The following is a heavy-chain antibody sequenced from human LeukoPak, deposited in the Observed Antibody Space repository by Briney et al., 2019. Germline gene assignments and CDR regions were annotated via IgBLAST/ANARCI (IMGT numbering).Heavy chain of an antibody. D-gene: IGHD6-13*01. V-gene: IGHV3-11*01. CDR2: ISSSGSTI. Sequence: GSLRLSCAASGFTFVDYYWTWIPQAPGKGREWVPYISSSGSTIYYANSVKGRFTISRDNAKNSLYLQMNSLRAEDTAVYYCARDMDGGYYYDYWGQGTLVTVSS. CDR1: GFTFVDYY. J-gene: IGHJ4*01. CDR3: ARDMDGGYYYDY.